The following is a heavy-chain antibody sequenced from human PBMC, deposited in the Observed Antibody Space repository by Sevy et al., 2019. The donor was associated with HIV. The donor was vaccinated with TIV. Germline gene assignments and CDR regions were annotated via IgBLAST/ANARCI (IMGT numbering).Heavy chain of an antibody. D-gene: IGHD6-13*01. V-gene: IGHV3-23*01. CDR3: AAGTTDSSISWVFDV. CDR1: GFTFFSHV. J-gene: IGHJ3*01. Sequence: GGSLRLSCAASGFTFFSHVMSWVRQAPGKGLEWVSGLSGSGGTTYYADSVKGRFSISRDNSKNKLYRKMNSLRIEDTAVYCCAAGTTDSSISWVFDVWGQGTMVTVSS. CDR2: LSGSGGTT.